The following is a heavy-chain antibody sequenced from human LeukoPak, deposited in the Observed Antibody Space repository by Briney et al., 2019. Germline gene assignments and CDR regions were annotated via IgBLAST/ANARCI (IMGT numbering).Heavy chain of an antibody. CDR3: ARHVPYYDILTGYYKSTWFDP. CDR1: GGSISSSSYY. D-gene: IGHD3-9*01. Sequence: SETLSLTCTVSGGSISSSSYYWGWIRQPPGKGLEWIGSIYYSGSTYYNPSLKSRVTISVDTSKNQFSLKLSSVTAADTAVYYCARHVPYYDILTGYYKSTWFDPWSQGTLVTVSS. CDR2: IYYSGST. J-gene: IGHJ5*02. V-gene: IGHV4-39*01.